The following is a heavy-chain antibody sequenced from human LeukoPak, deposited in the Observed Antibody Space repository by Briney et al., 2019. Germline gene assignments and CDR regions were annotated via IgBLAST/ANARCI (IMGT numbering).Heavy chain of an antibody. CDR2: IYHSGST. CDR1: GGSISSSNW. Sequence: SGTLSLTCAVSGGSISSSNWWSWVRQPPGKGLEWIGEIYHSGSTNYNPSLKSRVTISVDKSKNQFSLKLSSVTAADTAVYYCARVSLYSSSPLDYWGQGTLVTVSS. V-gene: IGHV4-4*02. J-gene: IGHJ4*02. CDR3: ARVSLYSSSPLDY. D-gene: IGHD6-13*01.